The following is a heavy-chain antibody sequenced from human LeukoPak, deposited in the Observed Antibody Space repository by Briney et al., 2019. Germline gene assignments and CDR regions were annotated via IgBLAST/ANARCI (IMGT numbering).Heavy chain of an antibody. CDR3: AREGAIWDYVWGSYPLFDY. J-gene: IGHJ4*02. D-gene: IGHD3-16*02. Sequence: ASVKVSCKASGYTFTSYDINWVRQATGQGLEWMGWMNPDSGYTGYAQKFQDRVTFTRNTSISTAYMELSSLRSEDTAVYYCAREGAIWDYVWGSYPLFDYWGQGTLVTVSS. CDR2: MNPDSGYT. CDR1: GYTFTSYD. V-gene: IGHV1-8*01.